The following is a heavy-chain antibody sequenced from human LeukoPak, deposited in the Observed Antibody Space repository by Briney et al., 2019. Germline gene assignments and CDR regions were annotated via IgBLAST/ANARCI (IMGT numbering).Heavy chain of an antibody. CDR3: ARDLAWFGEFHFDY. CDR1: GGSISSGGYY. CDR2: IYYSGST. J-gene: IGHJ4*02. V-gene: IGHV4-30-4*01. D-gene: IGHD3-10*01. Sequence: PSETLSLTCTVSGGSISSGGYYWSWIRQPPGKGLEWIGYIYYSGSTYYNPSLKSRVTISVDTSKNQFSLKLSSVTAADTAVYYCARDLAWFGEFHFDYWGQGTLVTVSS.